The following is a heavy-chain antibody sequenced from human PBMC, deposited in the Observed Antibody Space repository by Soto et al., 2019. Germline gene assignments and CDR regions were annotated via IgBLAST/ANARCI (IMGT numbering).Heavy chain of an antibody. J-gene: IGHJ3*02. D-gene: IGHD2-15*01. CDR3: ARDYTRDIVVVVAASESAFDI. V-gene: IGHV1-3*01. CDR1: GYTFTSYA. CDR2: INAGNGNT. Sequence: ASVKVSCKASGYTFTSYAIHWVRQAPGPRLEWMGWINAGNGNTQYSQKFQGRVTITRDTSASIAYMEVSSLRSEDTALYYCARDYTRDIVVVVAASESAFDIWG.